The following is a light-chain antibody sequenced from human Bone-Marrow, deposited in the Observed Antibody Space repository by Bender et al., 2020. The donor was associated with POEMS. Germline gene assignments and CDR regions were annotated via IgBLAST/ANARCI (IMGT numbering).Light chain of an antibody. J-gene: IGLJ3*02. CDR2: EVS. CDR3: AAWEDSLNGWV. V-gene: IGLV2-8*01. CDR1: SSDVGAYNY. Sequence: QSALTQPPSASGSPGQSVTISCTGTSSDVGAYNYVSWYQQHPGKAPKFMIYEVSKRPSGVPDRFSGSKSGNTASLTVSGLQAEDEADYYCAAWEDSLNGWVFGGGTKLTVL.